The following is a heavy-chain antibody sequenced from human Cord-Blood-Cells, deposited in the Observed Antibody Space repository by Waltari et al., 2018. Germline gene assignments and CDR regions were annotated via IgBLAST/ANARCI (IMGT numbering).Heavy chain of an antibody. J-gene: IGHJ4*02. CDR1: GFTFDDYA. CDR2: ISWNSGSI. V-gene: IGHV3-9*01. D-gene: IGHD3-3*01. CDR3: AKADEYYDFWSGPSPIDY. Sequence: EVQLVESGGGLVQPGRSLRLSCAASGFTFDDYAMHWVRQAPGKGLGWVSGISWNSGSIGYADSVKGRFTISRDNAKNSLYLQMNSLRAEDTALYYCAKADEYYDFWSGPSPIDYWGQGTLVTVSS.